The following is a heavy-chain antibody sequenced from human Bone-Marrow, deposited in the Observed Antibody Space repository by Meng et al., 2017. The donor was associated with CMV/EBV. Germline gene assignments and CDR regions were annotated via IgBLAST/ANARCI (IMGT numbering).Heavy chain of an antibody. D-gene: IGHD3-3*01. Sequence: GESLKISCVPSGFSFRNNWMHWVRQAPGKGLVWVPRINGDGSIREYADSVKGRLTISRDNAKDTLYLQMNSLRVEDTAVYYCVREMWSNDVWGRGTMVTVSS. CDR2: INGDGSIR. CDR3: VREMWSNDV. CDR1: GFSFRNNW. J-gene: IGHJ3*01. V-gene: IGHV3-74*03.